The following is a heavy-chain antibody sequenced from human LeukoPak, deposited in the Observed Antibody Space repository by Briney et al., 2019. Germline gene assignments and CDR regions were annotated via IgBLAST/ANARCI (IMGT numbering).Heavy chain of an antibody. CDR1: GGSISSGGYY. CDR2: IYYSGST. CDR3: ARGRWGDSPFDL. Sequence: PSETLSLTCTVSGGSISSGGYYWSWIRQHPGKGLEWIGYIYYSGSTYYNPSLKSRVTISVDTSKNQFSLKLSSVTAADTAVYYCARGRWGDSPFDLWGRGTLVTVSS. V-gene: IGHV4-31*03. J-gene: IGHJ2*01. D-gene: IGHD2-21*02.